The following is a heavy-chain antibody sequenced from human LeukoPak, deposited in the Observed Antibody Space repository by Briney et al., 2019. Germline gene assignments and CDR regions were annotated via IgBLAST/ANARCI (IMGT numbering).Heavy chain of an antibody. CDR3: AGGPIGYCSSASCRFDY. J-gene: IGHJ4*02. V-gene: IGHV4-59*08. CDR1: GGSISSYY. CDR2: IYYSGRT. D-gene: IGHD2-2*03. Sequence: SETLSLTCAVSGGSISSYYWTWLRQPPGKGLEWVGYIYYSGRTNYNPSLRSRVTISVATSKNEFSLKLSSVTAADTAVYYCAGGPIGYCSSASCRFDYWGQGTLVTVSS.